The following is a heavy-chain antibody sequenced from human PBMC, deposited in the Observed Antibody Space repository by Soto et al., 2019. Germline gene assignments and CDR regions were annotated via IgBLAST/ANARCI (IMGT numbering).Heavy chain of an antibody. J-gene: IGHJ5*02. Sequence: SETLSLTSTVSDGSIRSGGYYWSWISQHPGKGLEWIGYIYYSGSTYYNPSLKSRVTISVDTSKNQFSLKLSSVTAADTAVYYCARDADIAAAGGFDPWGQGTLVTVSP. CDR1: DGSIRSGGYY. D-gene: IGHD6-13*01. V-gene: IGHV4-31*03. CDR3: ARDADIAAAGGFDP. CDR2: IYYSGST.